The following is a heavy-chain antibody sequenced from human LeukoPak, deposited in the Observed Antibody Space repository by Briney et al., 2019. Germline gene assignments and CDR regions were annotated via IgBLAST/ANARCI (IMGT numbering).Heavy chain of an antibody. D-gene: IGHD5-12*01. J-gene: IGHJ4*02. CDR1: GGSFSGYY. CDR3: ARGEYSGYYDY. Sequence: SETLSLTCAVYGGSFSGYYWSWIRQPPGKGLEWIGEINHSGSTNYYPSLKSRVTISVDTSKNQFSLKLSSVTAADTAVYYCARGEYSGYYDYWGQGTLVTVSS. CDR2: INHSGST. V-gene: IGHV4-34*01.